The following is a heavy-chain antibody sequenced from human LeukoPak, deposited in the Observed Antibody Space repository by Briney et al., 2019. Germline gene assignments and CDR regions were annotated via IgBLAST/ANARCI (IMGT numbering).Heavy chain of an antibody. D-gene: IGHD3-22*01. Sequence: GESLKISCKGSGYSFTSYWISWVRQMSGKGLEWMGTIDPSDSYTNYNPSFQGHVTISADKSISTAYLQWSSLKASDTAMYYCARTHYYYDTSGYYYPFDYWGQGTLVTVSS. J-gene: IGHJ4*02. CDR3: ARTHYYYDTSGYYYPFDY. CDR1: GYSFTSYW. V-gene: IGHV5-10-1*01. CDR2: IDPSDSYT.